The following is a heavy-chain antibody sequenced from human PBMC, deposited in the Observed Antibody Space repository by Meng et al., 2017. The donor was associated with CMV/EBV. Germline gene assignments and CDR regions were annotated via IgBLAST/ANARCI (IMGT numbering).Heavy chain of an antibody. D-gene: IGHD6-6*01. CDR1: GCSISTSSYY. CDR3: ARDNGARPGRPYYYHGMDV. J-gene: IGHJ6*02. Sequence: SDTLSPTCTVSGCSISTSSYYWGWIRQPPGKGLEWIGSIYYSGSPYYNPSLKSRVTISVDTSKNQFSLKLSSVTAADTAVYYCARDNGARPGRPYYYHGMDVWGQGTTVTVSS. V-gene: IGHV4-39*07. CDR2: IYYSGSP.